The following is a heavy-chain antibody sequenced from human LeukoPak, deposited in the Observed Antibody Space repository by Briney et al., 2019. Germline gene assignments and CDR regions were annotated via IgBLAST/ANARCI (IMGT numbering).Heavy chain of an antibody. CDR3: ARNDGYSYYYYYYGMDV. D-gene: IGHD5-24*01. J-gene: IGHJ6*02. CDR1: GGTFSSYA. CDR2: IIPIFGTA. V-gene: IGHV1-69*13. Sequence: ASVKVSCKASGGTFSSYAISWVRQAPGQGLEWMGGIIPIFGTANYAQKFQGRVTITADESTSTAYMELSSLRSEDTAVYYCARNDGYSYYYYYYGMDVWGQGTTVTVSS.